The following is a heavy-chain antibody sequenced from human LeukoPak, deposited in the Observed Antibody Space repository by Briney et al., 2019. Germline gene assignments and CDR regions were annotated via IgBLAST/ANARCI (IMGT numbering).Heavy chain of an antibody. CDR1: GFTFTYA. CDR3: ARGRAVLDLYYFDY. Sequence: ASVKDSCKASGFTFTYAISWVRQAPGPGLEWMGWVNTYNGNTKYAQKFQGRVSVTTDTSTSTACMELRSLRSDDTAVYYCARGRAVLDLYYFDYWGQGTLVTVSS. V-gene: IGHV1-18*01. D-gene: IGHD3/OR15-3a*01. CDR2: VNTYNGNT. J-gene: IGHJ4*02.